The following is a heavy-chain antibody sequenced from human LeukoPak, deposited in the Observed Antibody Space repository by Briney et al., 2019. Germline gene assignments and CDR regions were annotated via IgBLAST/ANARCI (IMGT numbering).Heavy chain of an antibody. CDR2: ISTYNGNT. CDR3: ARDTRFDY. J-gene: IGHJ4*02. CDR1: GYTFARYG. Sequence: ASVKVSCKASGYTFARYGISWVRQAPGQGLEWMGWISTYNGNTNYAQKLQGRVTMTTDTSTNTAYMELRSLRSDDTAVYYCARDTRFDYWGQGTLVTVSS. V-gene: IGHV1-18*01.